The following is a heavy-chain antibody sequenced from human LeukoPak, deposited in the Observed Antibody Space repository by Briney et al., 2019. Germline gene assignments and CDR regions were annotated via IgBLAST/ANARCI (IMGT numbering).Heavy chain of an antibody. J-gene: IGHJ4*02. Sequence: SETLPLTCTVAGGSISSYYWSWIRQPAGKGLEWIGRLYTSGSTNYNPSLKSRVTMSVDTSKNQFSLKLSSVTAADTAVYYCAAVYYYGSGSWDYWGQGTLVTVSS. CDR2: LYTSGST. V-gene: IGHV4-4*07. CDR3: AAVYYYGSGSWDY. CDR1: GGSISSYY. D-gene: IGHD3-10*01.